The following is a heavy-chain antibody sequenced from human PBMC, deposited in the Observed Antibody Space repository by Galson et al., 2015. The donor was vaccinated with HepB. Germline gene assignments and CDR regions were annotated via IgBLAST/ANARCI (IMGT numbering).Heavy chain of an antibody. Sequence: SLRLSCAASGFTFTTHMHWVRQAPGKGLEYVSSINGNGGSTYYADSVKGRFTISRDNSKNTLYLQMNNLRAEDTATYFCVKDRWVDFWGQGTLVTVSS. D-gene: IGHD5-24*01. J-gene: IGHJ4*02. V-gene: IGHV3-64D*06. CDR2: INGNGGST. CDR3: VKDRWVDF. CDR1: GFTFTTH.